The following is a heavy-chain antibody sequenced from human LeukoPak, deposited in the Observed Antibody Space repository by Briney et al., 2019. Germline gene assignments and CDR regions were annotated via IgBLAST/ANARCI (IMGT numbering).Heavy chain of an antibody. V-gene: IGHV3-48*01. J-gene: IGHJ6*03. D-gene: IGHD1-1*01. CDR3: ARVPRDVGTDGMDV. CDR1: GFTFSSYS. CDR2: ISSSRSTI. Sequence: AGGSLRLSCAASGFTFSSYSMNWVRQAPGKGLEWVSYISSSRSTIYYADSMKGRFTISRDNAKSSLYLQMNSLRAEDTAVYYCARVPRDVGTDGMDVWGKGTTVTVSS.